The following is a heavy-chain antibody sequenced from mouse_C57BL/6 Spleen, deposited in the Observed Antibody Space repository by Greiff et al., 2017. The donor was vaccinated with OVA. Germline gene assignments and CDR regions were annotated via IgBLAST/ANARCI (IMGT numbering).Heavy chain of an antibody. J-gene: IGHJ2*01. CDR2: ISYDGSN. D-gene: IGHD2-2*01. CDR3: ARDGYDEGY. V-gene: IGHV3-6*01. Sequence: EVKLVESGPGLVKPSQSLSLTCSVTGYSITSGYYWNWIRQFPGNKLEWMGYISYDGSNNYNPSLKNRISITRDTSKNQFFLKLNSVTTEDTATYYCARDGYDEGYWGQGTTLTVSS. CDR1: GYSITSGYY.